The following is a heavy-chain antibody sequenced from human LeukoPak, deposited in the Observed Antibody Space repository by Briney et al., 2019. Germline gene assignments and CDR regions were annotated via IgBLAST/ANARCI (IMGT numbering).Heavy chain of an antibody. CDR3: AKAAGYDFWSGYYPQDY. Sequence: GGSLRLSCAGSGFNFSSFVMTWVRQAPGKGLEWVSSISASGRSTYYADSVKGRFTISRDNSKNTLYLQVNSLRAEDTAVYHCAKAAGYDFWSGYYPQDYWGQGTLVTVSS. V-gene: IGHV3-23*01. D-gene: IGHD3-3*01. CDR1: GFNFSSFV. J-gene: IGHJ4*02. CDR2: ISASGRST.